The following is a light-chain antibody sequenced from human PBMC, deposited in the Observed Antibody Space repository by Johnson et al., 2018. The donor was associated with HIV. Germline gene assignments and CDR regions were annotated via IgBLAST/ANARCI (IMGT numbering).Light chain of an antibody. Sequence: QSVLTQSPSVSAAPGQKVTISCSGSSSNIGNNYVSWYQQLPGTAPKLLIYENNKRPSGIPDPFSGSKSASSAALGITGLPTGDEADYYCATCDRSLSAGGVFGTGTKVTVL. V-gene: IGLV1-51*02. CDR1: SSNIGNNY. J-gene: IGLJ1*01. CDR3: ATCDRSLSAGGV. CDR2: ENN.